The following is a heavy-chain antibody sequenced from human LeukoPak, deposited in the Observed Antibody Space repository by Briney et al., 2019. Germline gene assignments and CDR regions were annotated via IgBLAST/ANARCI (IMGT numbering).Heavy chain of an antibody. D-gene: IGHD3-22*01. CDR2: IKSKTDDGTT. J-gene: IGHJ4*02. Sequence: GGSLRLSCAASGFTFSNAWMSWVRQAPGKGLEWVGRIKSKTDDGTTGYAAPVKGRFTISRDDSKNTLYLQMNSLKTEDTAVYYCTTDPPNYYDSSGSDYWGQGTLVTVSS. CDR3: TTDPPNYYDSSGSDY. CDR1: GFTFSNAW. V-gene: IGHV3-15*01.